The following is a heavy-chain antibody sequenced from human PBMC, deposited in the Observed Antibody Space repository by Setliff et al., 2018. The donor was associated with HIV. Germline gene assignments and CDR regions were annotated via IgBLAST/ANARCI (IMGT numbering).Heavy chain of an antibody. CDR2: ISSSSSYT. V-gene: IGHV3-11*06. J-gene: IGHJ6*03. D-gene: IGHD1-20*01. Sequence: GGSLRLSCAASGFTFSDYYMSWIRQAPGKGLEWVSYISSSSSYTNYADSVKGRFTISRDNSKNMLYLQMNSMRSEDTAVYFCAKSFNSGPTNWNIDVWGTGTTVTVSS. CDR3: AKSFNSGPTNWNIDV. CDR1: GFTFSDYY.